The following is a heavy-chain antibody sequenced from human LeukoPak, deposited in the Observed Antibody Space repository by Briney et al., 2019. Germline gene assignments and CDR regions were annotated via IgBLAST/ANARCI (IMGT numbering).Heavy chain of an antibody. Sequence: GGSLRLSCAASGFTFSTYSMNWVRQAPGKGLEWVSSISSSSTDIYYGDSVKGRFAISRDNAKNSLYLQMNSLRTEDTAVYYCARADWDTAMIDYWGQGTLVTVSS. V-gene: IGHV3-21*01. J-gene: IGHJ4*02. CDR3: ARADWDTAMIDY. CDR2: ISSSSTDI. CDR1: GFTFSTYS. D-gene: IGHD5-18*01.